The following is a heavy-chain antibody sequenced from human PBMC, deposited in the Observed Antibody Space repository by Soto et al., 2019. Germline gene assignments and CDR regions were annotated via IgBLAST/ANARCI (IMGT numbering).Heavy chain of an antibody. CDR1: GYTFTNYE. D-gene: IGHD3-3*01. J-gene: IGHJ5*02. CDR2: ISPSSGNT. Sequence: QVQLVQSGAEVKKPGASVTVSCQASGYTFTNYEINWVRQAPGQGLEWLGWISPSSGNTGYPQKFQGRLSKTRDKSMDTAYMELSSLTSDDTAVYYCARGFQIFGLVKKIDPWGQGTLVIVSS. V-gene: IGHV1-8*01. CDR3: ARGFQIFGLVKKIDP.